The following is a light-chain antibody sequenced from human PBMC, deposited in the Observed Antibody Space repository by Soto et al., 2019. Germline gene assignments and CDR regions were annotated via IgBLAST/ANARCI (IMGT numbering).Light chain of an antibody. Sequence: QSVLTQPASVSGSPGQSIIISCTGTSSDVGGYNYVSWYQQHPGKAPKLLIYEVNNRPSGVSNRFSGSKSGNTASLTISGLQAEDEADYYCNSYTSSSTRVFGGGTKLTVL. CDR3: NSYTSSSTRV. V-gene: IGLV2-14*01. J-gene: IGLJ2*01. CDR1: SSDVGGYNY. CDR2: EVN.